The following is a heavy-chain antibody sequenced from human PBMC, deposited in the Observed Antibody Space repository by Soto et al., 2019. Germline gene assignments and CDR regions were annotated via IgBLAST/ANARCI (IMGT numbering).Heavy chain of an antibody. CDR3: ARGHHAFDY. CDR1: GFTFSDYY. V-gene: IGHV3-72*01. J-gene: IGHJ4*02. CDR2: VRNKANSHTT. Sequence: EVQLVESGGGLVQPGGSLRLSCAASGFTFSDYYMDWVRQAPRKGLEWVGRVRNKANSHTTEYAASVKGRFTISRDDSKNSLSLQMNSLKSEDTAVYYCARGHHAFDYWGQGTLVTVSS.